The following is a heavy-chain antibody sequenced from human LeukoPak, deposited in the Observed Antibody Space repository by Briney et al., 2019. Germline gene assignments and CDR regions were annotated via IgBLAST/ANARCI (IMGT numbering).Heavy chain of an antibody. J-gene: IGHJ4*02. D-gene: IGHD5-18*01. V-gene: IGHV3-23*01. CDR3: AKYSYGSDYFDY. CDR1: GFTFSSYG. Sequence: GGSLRLSCAASGFTFSSYGMNWVRQAPGKGLEWISGISPSGGGTYYADFVKGRFTTSRDNSKNTLYLQMNSLRAEDTAVYYCAKYSYGSDYFDYWGQGTLVTVSS. CDR2: ISPSGGGT.